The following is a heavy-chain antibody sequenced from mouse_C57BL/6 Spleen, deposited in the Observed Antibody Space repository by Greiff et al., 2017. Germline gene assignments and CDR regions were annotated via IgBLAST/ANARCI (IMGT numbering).Heavy chain of an antibody. D-gene: IGHD2-4*01. CDR2: INPSTGGT. CDR3: ARAAGIYYDYDDYAMDY. J-gene: IGHJ4*01. V-gene: IGHV1-42*01. Sequence: EVQLQQSGPELVKPGASVKISCKASGYSFTGYYMNWVKQSPEKSLEWIGEINPSTGGTTYNQKFKAKATLTVDKSSSTAYMQLKSLTSEDSAVYYSARAAGIYYDYDDYAMDYWGQGTSVTVSS. CDR1: GYSFTGYY.